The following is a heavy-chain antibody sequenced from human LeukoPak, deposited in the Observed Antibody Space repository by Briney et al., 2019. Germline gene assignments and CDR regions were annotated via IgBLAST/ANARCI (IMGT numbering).Heavy chain of an antibody. J-gene: IGHJ4*02. CDR3: ARKFYYGSGNYYSLFDK. V-gene: IGHV3-23*01. Sequence: PGGSLRLSCAASGFTLTSYTMGWVRQAPGKGLEWVSSSSASGNFTNYADSVKGRFTTSRDTSKNTLFLQMNSLSAEDTAVYYCARKFYYGSGNYYSLFDKWGQGTLVTVSS. CDR2: SSASGNFT. CDR1: GFTLTSYT. D-gene: IGHD3-10*01.